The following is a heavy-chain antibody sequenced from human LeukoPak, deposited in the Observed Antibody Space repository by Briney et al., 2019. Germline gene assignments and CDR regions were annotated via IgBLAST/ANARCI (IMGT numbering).Heavy chain of an antibody. CDR2: IVVGSGNT. CDR3: AADRRDSGSFDY. CDR1: GFTFTSSA. Sequence: SVKVSCKASGFTFTSSAVQWVRQARGQRLEWIGWIVVGSGNTNYAQKFQERVTITRDMSTSTAYMELSSLRSEDTAVYYCAADRRDSGSFDYWGQGTLVTVSS. V-gene: IGHV1-58*01. J-gene: IGHJ4*02. D-gene: IGHD1-26*01.